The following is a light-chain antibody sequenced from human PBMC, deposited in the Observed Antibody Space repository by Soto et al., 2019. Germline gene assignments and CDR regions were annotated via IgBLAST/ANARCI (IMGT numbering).Light chain of an antibody. CDR3: IQGTHWPPWT. V-gene: IGKV2-30*01. CDR1: QSLVYSDGNTY. Sequence: DVVMTQSPLSLPVTLGQPASISCSSSQSLVYSDGNTYLNWFRQRPGQTPRRLIYKVSNQDSGGPDRFSGSESCTDFTLNITSVEAEDVGLYYCIQGTHWPPWTFGQGTKVEIK. J-gene: IGKJ1*01. CDR2: KVS.